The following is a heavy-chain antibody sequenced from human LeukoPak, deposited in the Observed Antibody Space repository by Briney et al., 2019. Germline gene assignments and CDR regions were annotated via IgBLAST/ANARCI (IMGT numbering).Heavy chain of an antibody. CDR2: ISGSGGST. CDR3: AKDRAASAGFEFQH. D-gene: IGHD6-13*01. CDR1: GFTFSSYA. J-gene: IGHJ1*01. V-gene: IGHV3-23*01. Sequence: GGSLRLSCAPSGFTFSSYAMNWLRQAPGKGREWVLDISGSGGSTYYGDSVKGRFTISRDNSKNTLYLQMNSLRAEDTAIYYCAKDRAASAGFEFQHWGQGTLVTVSS.